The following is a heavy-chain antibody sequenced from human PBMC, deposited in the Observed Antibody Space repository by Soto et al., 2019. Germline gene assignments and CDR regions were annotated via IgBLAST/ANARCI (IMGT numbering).Heavy chain of an antibody. V-gene: IGHV4-39*01. CDR1: GASITSTTYF. Sequence: SETLSLTCSLSGASITSTTYFWAWIRQPTGKGMEWVGSIYYGGKTHYNPSLKSRTTISVDRSRNQFSLQVSSVTAADTAVYYCAKNLPRTGRFDYWGQGTVVTVSS. J-gene: IGHJ4*02. CDR2: IYYGGKT. CDR3: AKNLPRTGRFDY.